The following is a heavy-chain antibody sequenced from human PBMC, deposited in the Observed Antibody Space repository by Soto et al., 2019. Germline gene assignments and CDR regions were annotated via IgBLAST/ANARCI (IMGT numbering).Heavy chain of an antibody. Sequence: SETLSLTCTVSGGSVSSGSYYWSWIRQPPGKGLEWIGYIYYSGSTNYNPSLKSRVTISVDTSKNQFSLKLSSVTAADTAAYYCARDTAMVSFNYYYGMDVWGQGTTVTVSS. J-gene: IGHJ6*02. CDR2: IYYSGST. CDR1: GGSVSSGSYY. V-gene: IGHV4-61*01. CDR3: ARDTAMVSFNYYYGMDV. D-gene: IGHD5-18*01.